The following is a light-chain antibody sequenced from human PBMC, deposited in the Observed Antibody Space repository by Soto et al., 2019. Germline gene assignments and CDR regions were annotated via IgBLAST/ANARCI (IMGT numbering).Light chain of an antibody. J-gene: IGKJ1*01. CDR3: QHYNSYSEA. Sequence: DIQMTQSPSTLSGSVGDRVXITCRASQTISSWLAWYQQKPGKAPKLLIYKASTLKSGVPSRFSGSGSGTEFTLTISSLQPDDFATYYCQHYNSYSEAFGQG. V-gene: IGKV1-5*03. CDR2: KAS. CDR1: QTISSW.